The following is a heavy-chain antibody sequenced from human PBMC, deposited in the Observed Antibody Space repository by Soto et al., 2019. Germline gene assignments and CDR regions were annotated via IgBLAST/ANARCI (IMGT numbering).Heavy chain of an antibody. J-gene: IGHJ5*02. D-gene: IGHD6-19*01. CDR1: GGSISSGGYS. CDR2: IYHSGST. V-gene: IGHV4-30-2*01. CDR3: AREAVAGRNWFDP. Sequence: SETLSLTCTVSGGSISSGGYSWSWIRQPPGKGLEWIGYIYHSGSTYYNPSLKSRVTISVDRSKNQFSLKLSSVTAADTAVYYCAREAVAGRNWFDPWGQGTLVTVSS.